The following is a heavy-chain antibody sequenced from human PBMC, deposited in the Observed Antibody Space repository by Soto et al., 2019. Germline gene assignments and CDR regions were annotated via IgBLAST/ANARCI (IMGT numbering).Heavy chain of an antibody. CDR3: ARDGGDIAAAGTFDY. Sequence: QVQLVESGGGLVKPGGSLRLSCAASGFSFSDYSMNWIRQGPGKGLESVSYISSSGSPKYYADSVKGRFTISRDNGKKSLYLQMNSLRAEDTAVYYCARDGGDIAAAGTFDYWGQGALVTVSS. J-gene: IGHJ4*02. D-gene: IGHD6-13*01. CDR2: ISSSGSPK. CDR1: GFSFSDYS. V-gene: IGHV3-11*01.